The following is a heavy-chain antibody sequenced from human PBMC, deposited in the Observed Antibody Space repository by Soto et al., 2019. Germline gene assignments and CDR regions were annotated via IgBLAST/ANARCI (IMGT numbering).Heavy chain of an antibody. D-gene: IGHD6-19*01. V-gene: IGHV4-59*01. CDR1: GDSISSLY. Sequence: QVQLQESGPGLVKPSETLSLTCTVSGDSISSLYWSWIRQPPGKGLEWIGYIYYSGSINYNPSLKTRVTIXVXPXQNQFSLRLSSVTAADTAVYYCAKSLWDTSGWKTDYWGQGTLVTVSS. CDR3: AKSLWDTSGWKTDY. J-gene: IGHJ4*02. CDR2: IYYSGSI.